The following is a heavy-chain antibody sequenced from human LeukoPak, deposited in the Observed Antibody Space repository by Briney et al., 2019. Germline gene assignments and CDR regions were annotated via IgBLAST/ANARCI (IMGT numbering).Heavy chain of an antibody. Sequence: SVKVSCKASGYTFTSNYIHWVRQAPGQGLEWMGGIIPIFGTANYAQKFQGRVTITADESTSTAYMELSSLRSEDTAVYYCARQQVWGSGPYYFDYWGQGTLVTVSS. CDR2: IIPIFGTA. V-gene: IGHV1-69*13. CDR1: GYTFTSNY. D-gene: IGHD6-19*01. J-gene: IGHJ4*02. CDR3: ARQQVWGSGPYYFDY.